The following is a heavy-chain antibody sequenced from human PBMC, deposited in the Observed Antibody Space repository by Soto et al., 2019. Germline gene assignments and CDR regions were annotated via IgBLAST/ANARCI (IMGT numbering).Heavy chain of an antibody. V-gene: IGHV1-69*13. J-gene: IGHJ6*02. D-gene: IGHD2-2*01. CDR1: GGTFSSYA. CDR2: IIPIFGTA. Sequence: SVKVSCKASGGTFSSYAISWVRQAPGQGLEWMGGIIPIFGTANYAQKFQGRVTITADESTSTAYMELSSLRSEDTAVYYCARDLDIVVVPAAMRSTYYLYGMDVWGQGTTVTVSS. CDR3: ARDLDIVVVPAAMRSTYYLYGMDV.